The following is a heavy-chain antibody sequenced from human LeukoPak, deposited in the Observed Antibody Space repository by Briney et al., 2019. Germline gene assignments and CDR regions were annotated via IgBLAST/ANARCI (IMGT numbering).Heavy chain of an antibody. J-gene: IGHJ4*02. CDR1: GFTFSSYS. D-gene: IGHD2-2*01. Sequence: GGSLRLSCAASGFTFSSYSMTWVRQAPGKGLEWVSSISSSSSYIYYADSVKGRFTISRDNAKNSLYLQMNSLRAEDTAVYYCARALYCSSTSCYVDYWGQGTLVTVSS. V-gene: IGHV3-21*01. CDR2: ISSSSSYI. CDR3: ARALYCSSTSCYVDY.